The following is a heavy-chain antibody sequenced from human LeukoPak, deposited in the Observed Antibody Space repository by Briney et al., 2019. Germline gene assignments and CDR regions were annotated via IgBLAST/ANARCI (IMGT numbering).Heavy chain of an antibody. CDR2: FYDTRSP. Sequence: SETLSLTCTVSGGSISLCYWSWIRQPPGKGLEWIGYFYDTRSPKYNPSPERRVTISVDMSRNQFSLNLSSVTAADTAVYYCARGRGSLTYWGQGTLATVSS. CDR3: ARGRGSLTY. V-gene: IGHV4-59*01. D-gene: IGHD3-10*01. CDR1: GGSISLCY. J-gene: IGHJ1*01.